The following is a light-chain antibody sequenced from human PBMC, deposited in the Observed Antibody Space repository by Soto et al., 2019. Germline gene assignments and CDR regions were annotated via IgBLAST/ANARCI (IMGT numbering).Light chain of an antibody. CDR1: SSNIGSNY. V-gene: IGLV1-47*01. J-gene: IGLJ1*01. CDR2: RNN. CDR3: AAWDDSLSGGV. Sequence: QSVLTQSPAASETPGQRVTISCSGSSSNIGSNYVYWYQQLPGTAPKLLIYRNNQRPSGVPDRFSGSKSGTSASLAISGLRSEDEDDYYCAAWDDSLSGGVFGTGTKLTVL.